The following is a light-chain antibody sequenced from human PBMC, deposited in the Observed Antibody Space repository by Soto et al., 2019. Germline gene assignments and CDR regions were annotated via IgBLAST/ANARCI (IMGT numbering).Light chain of an antibody. Sequence: DIQMTQSPSSLSASVGDRVTITCRASQAIYNYLAWYQQKPGKVPTLLISAASTFQSGVPSRFSGSGSGTDFTLTISSLQPEEVATYYDQEFCAVPTFGGGTKVEI. V-gene: IGKV1-27*01. J-gene: IGKJ4*01. CDR2: AAS. CDR3: QEFCAVPT. CDR1: QAIYNY.